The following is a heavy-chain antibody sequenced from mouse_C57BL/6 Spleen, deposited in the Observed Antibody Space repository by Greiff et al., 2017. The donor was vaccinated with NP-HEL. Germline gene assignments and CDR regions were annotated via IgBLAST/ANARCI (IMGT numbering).Heavy chain of an antibody. Sequence: QVQLQQSDAELVKPGASVKISCKVSGYTFTDHTIHWMKQRPEQGLEWIGYIYPRDGSTKYNEKFKGKATLTADKSSSTAYMQLNSLTSEDSAVYFCAREGIYYDYLYAMDYWGQGTSVTVSS. CDR1: GYTFTDHT. V-gene: IGHV1-78*01. CDR2: IYPRDGST. D-gene: IGHD2-4*01. J-gene: IGHJ4*01. CDR3: AREGIYYDYLYAMDY.